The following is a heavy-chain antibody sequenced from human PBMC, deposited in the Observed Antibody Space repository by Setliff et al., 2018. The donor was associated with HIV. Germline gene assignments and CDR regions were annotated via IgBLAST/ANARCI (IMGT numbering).Heavy chain of an antibody. CDR1: GYTLTELS. J-gene: IGHJ2*01. Sequence: ASVKVSCKVSGYTLTELSRHWVRQAPGKGLEWMGSFDPKDGKTRYAQKFQGRVTMTEDTSTDTAYMELSSLRSDDTAVYYCARYGSGWPLWYFDLWGRGTLVT. CDR2: FDPKDGKT. V-gene: IGHV1-24*01. CDR3: ARYGSGWPLWYFDL. D-gene: IGHD2-15*01.